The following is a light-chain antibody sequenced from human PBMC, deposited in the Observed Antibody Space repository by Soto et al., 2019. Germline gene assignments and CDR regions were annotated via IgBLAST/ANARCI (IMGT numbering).Light chain of an antibody. Sequence: QSVLTQPPSASGTPGQRVSISCSGSSSNIGSNRVYWYQQLPGAAPRLLIYRNNQRASEVPDRFSGSKSGSSASLAISGLRSGDEGVYYCAAWDESPGGLVFGAGTKVTVL. CDR3: AAWDESPGGLV. V-gene: IGLV1-47*01. CDR2: RNN. CDR1: SSNIGSNR. J-gene: IGLJ1*01.